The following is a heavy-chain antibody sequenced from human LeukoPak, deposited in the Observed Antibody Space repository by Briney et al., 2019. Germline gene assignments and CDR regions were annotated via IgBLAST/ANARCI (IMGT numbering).Heavy chain of an antibody. CDR3: ARDPIGSGYPFDY. J-gene: IGHJ4*02. D-gene: IGHD3-22*01. Sequence: ASVKVSCKASGGTFSSYAISWVRQAPGQGLEWMGGIIPIFGTANYAQKFQGRVTIDTEESTSTAYMELSSLRSEDTAVYYCARDPIGSGYPFDYWGQGTLVTVSS. V-gene: IGHV1-69*05. CDR2: IIPIFGTA. CDR1: GGTFSSYA.